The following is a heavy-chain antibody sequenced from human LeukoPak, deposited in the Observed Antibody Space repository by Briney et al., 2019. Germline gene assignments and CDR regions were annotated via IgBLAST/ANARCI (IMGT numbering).Heavy chain of an antibody. CDR1: GYTFTDYY. CDR3: ARANALYSSSTSCLFDY. J-gene: IGHJ4*02. Sequence: GASVKVSCKASGYTFTDYYIHWVRQAPGQGLEWMAWIKPNSGGTYYAQNFHDRITLTRDTSISTAYMELSRLRSDDTAIYYCARANALYSSSTSCLFDYWGQGTLVTVSS. D-gene: IGHD2-2*01. CDR2: IKPNSGGT. V-gene: IGHV1-2*02.